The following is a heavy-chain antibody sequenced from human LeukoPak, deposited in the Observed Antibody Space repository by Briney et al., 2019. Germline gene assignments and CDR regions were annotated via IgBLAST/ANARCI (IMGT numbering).Heavy chain of an antibody. D-gene: IGHD6-13*01. CDR2: INTNTGDP. V-gene: IGHV7-4-1*02. CDR1: GYTFTSYA. Sequence: ASVKVSCKASGYTFTSYAMSWVRQAPGQGLEWMGWINTNTGDPTCAQGFTGRFVFSLDTSVSTAYLQISSLKPEDTAMYYCARVELGAAGGEGRDWGQGTLVTVSS. J-gene: IGHJ4*02. CDR3: ARVELGAAGGEGRD.